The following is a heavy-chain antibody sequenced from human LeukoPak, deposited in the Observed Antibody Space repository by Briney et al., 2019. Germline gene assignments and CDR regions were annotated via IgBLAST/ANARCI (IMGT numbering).Heavy chain of an antibody. CDR2: IYYSGST. V-gene: IGHV4-59*01. CDR3: ARGPEWELLDDAFDI. Sequence: TSETLSLTCTASGGSISSYYWSWIRQPPGKGLEWIGYIYYSGSTNYNPSLKSRVTISVDTSKNQFSLKLSSVTAADTAVYYCARGPEWELLDDAFDIWGQGTMVTVSS. CDR1: GGSISSYY. J-gene: IGHJ3*02. D-gene: IGHD1-26*01.